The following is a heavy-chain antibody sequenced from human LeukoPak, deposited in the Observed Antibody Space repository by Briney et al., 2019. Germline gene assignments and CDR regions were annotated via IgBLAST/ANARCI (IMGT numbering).Heavy chain of an antibody. CDR1: GFTFSDYY. CDR2: ISGSGGST. Sequence: TGGSLRLSCAASGFTFSDYYMSWIRQAPGKGLEWVSAISGSGGSTYYADSVKGRFTISRDNSKNTLYLQMNSLRAEDTAVYYCAMRGYSYGYYWGQGTLVTVSS. J-gene: IGHJ4*02. D-gene: IGHD5-18*01. V-gene: IGHV3-23*01. CDR3: AMRGYSYGYY.